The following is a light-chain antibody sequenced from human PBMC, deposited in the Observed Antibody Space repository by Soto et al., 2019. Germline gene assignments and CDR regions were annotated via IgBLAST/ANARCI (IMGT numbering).Light chain of an antibody. CDR2: GNN. Sequence: QSVLTQPPSVSAAPGQRVTFSCTGSSSNFGAGYDVHWYQQLPGTAPKLLIYGNNNRPSGVPDRFSGSKSGTSASLAITGLQAEDEADYYCASYTRTTTLVFGGGTQLTVL. J-gene: IGLJ2*01. V-gene: IGLV1-40*01. CDR1: SSNFGAGYD. CDR3: ASYTRTTTLV.